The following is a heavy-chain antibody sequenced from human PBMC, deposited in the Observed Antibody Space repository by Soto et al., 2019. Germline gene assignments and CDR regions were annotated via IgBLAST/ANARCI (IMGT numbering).Heavy chain of an antibody. CDR3: ARSLPSGAFDI. V-gene: IGHV3-21*01. J-gene: IGHJ3*02. D-gene: IGHD6-19*01. Sequence: GGSLRRSCAASGFTFSSYSMNWVRQAPGKGLEWVSSISSSSSYIYYADSVKGRFTISRDNAKNSLYLQMNSLRAEDTAVYYCARSLPSGAFDIWGQGTMVTVSS. CDR2: ISSSSSYI. CDR1: GFTFSSYS.